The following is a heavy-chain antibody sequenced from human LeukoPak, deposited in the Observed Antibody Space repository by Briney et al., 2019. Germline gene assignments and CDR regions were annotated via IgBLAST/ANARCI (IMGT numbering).Heavy chain of an antibody. CDR2: MCYSGST. J-gene: IGHJ3*02. CDR1: GGSISSGSYF. CDR3: ARHGGQQLVLCAFDI. D-gene: IGHD6-13*01. Sequence: SETLSLTCTVSGGSISSGSYFWGWIRQPPGKGLEWIGSMCYSGSTYYNPSLKSRVAISVDTSENQISLKLNSVTAADTAVYYCARHGGQQLVLCAFDIWGQGTRVTVS. V-gene: IGHV4-39*01.